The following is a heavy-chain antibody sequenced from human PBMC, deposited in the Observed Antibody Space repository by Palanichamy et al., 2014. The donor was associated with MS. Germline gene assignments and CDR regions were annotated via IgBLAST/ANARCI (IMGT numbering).Heavy chain of an antibody. J-gene: IGHJ3*02. CDR3: ARDLSFAFDI. CDR1: GFTFSSYN. V-gene: IGHV3-21*01. CDR2: ISGDSSYI. Sequence: EVQLVESGGGLVKPEGSLRLSCAASGFTFSSYNMNWVRQAPGRGLEWVSSISGDSSYIYDADSVKGRFTISRDNAKKSLYLQMNSLSAEDTAMYYCARDLSFAFDIWGQGTMVTVSS. D-gene: IGHD2/OR15-2a*01.